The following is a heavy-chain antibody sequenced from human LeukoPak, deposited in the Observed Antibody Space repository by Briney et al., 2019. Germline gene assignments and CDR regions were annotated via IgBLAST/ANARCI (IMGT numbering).Heavy chain of an antibody. V-gene: IGHV3-73*01. CDR3: AKDRGGYSYAFDY. J-gene: IGHJ4*02. D-gene: IGHD5-18*01. Sequence: PGGSLRLSCAASGFTFSGSAMHWVRQASGKGLEWVGRIRSKANSYATAYAASVKGRFTISRDDSKNTAYLQMNSLRAEDTAVYSCAKDRGGYSYAFDYWGQGTLVTVSS. CDR1: GFTFSGSA. CDR2: IRSKANSYAT.